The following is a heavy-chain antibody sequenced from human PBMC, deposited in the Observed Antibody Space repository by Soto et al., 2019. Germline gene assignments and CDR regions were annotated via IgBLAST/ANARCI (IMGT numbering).Heavy chain of an antibody. CDR3: VRDPWDY. D-gene: IGHD1-26*01. J-gene: IGHJ4*02. CDR2: IYVGGNT. V-gene: IGHV3-66*01. CDR1: GFIVSSKY. Sequence: GGSLRLSCGASGFIVSSKYVSWVRQAPRRGLEWVSVIYVGGNTNYADSVKGRFIISRDNSKNMLYLQMNSLRVEDTAVYYCVRDPWDYWGQGTLVTVSS.